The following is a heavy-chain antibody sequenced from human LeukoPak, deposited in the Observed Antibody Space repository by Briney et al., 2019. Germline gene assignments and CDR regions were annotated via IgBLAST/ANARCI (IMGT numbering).Heavy chain of an antibody. CDR3: ARALLYNWKYLGY. CDR1: GGSFSGYY. D-gene: IGHD1-20*01. Sequence: SETLSLTCAVYGGSFSGYYWSWIRQPPGKGLEWIGEINHSGSTNYNPSLKSRVTISVDTSKNQFSLKLSSVTAADTAVYYCARALLYNWKYLGYWGQGTLVTVSS. CDR2: INHSGST. J-gene: IGHJ4*02. V-gene: IGHV4-34*01.